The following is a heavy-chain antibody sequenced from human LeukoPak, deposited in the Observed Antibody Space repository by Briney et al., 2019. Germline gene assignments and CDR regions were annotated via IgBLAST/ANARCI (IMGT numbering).Heavy chain of an antibody. D-gene: IGHD3-3*01. V-gene: IGHV3-9*01. CDR3: ANDFSSEYAFWSGYKGYYYGMDV. J-gene: IGHJ6*02. CDR1: GFTFDDYA. CDR2: ISWNSGSI. Sequence: SLGLACAAAGFTFDDYAMHWVRQAPGKGLEWVSGISWNSGSIGDADAVKGRCTISRDNAKNSLYLQMNSLSAADKALYYCANDFSSEYAFWSGYKGYYYGMDVWGQGTTVTVSS.